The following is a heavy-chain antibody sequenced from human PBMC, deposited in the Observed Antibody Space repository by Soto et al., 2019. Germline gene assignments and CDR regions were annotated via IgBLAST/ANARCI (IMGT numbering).Heavy chain of an antibody. V-gene: IGHV4-31*03. CDR3: AREGGSYASGGYLIRGAFDT. Sequence: PSDTLSPTCSVSGDSISMIDYLRTWIGQHPEKGLEWVGNIYILGNTYYSPSLESRLTISVDTSKNEFSLKLTSVTAADTAVYYCAREGGSYASGGYLIRGAFDTWGQGTMVTVSS. CDR1: GDSISMIDYL. J-gene: IGHJ3*02. CDR2: IYILGNT. D-gene: IGHD3-22*01.